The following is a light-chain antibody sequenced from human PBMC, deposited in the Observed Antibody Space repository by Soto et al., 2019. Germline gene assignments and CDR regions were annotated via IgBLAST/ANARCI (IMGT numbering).Light chain of an antibody. Sequence: QSALTQPASVSGSPGQSITISCTGTSSDVGGYNYVSWYQQHPGKAPKLMIYDVSNRPSGVSNRFSGSKSGNTASLTISGLQAEDEDDYDCSSYTSSSTLVVGGGTKVTVL. J-gene: IGLJ2*01. CDR1: SSDVGGYNY. CDR3: SSYTSSSTLV. CDR2: DVS. V-gene: IGLV2-14*01.